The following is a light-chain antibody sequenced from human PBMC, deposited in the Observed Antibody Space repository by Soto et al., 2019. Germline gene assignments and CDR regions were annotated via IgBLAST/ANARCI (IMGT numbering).Light chain of an antibody. CDR1: SSXXGGYNY. CDR3: SSYAGSNNLGV. Sequence: QSVLTQPPSASGSPGQSVTISCXGTSSXXGGYNYVSWYQQHPGKAPKLMIYEVSKRPSGVPDRFSGSKSGNTASLTVSGLQAEDEADYYCSSYAGSNNLGVFGGGTKLTVL. CDR2: EVS. V-gene: IGLV2-8*01. J-gene: IGLJ2*01.